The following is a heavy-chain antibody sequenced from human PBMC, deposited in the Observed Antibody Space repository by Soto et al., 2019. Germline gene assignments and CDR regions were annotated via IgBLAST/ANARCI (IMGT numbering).Heavy chain of an antibody. J-gene: IGHJ6*02. Sequence: SQTLSLTCAISGDSVSSNSAAWNWIRQSPSRGLEWLGRTYYRSKWYNDYAVSVKSRITINPDTSKNQFSLQLNSVTPEDTAVYYCARTRGHYDFWSGTYYYYGMDVWGQGTTVTVSS. CDR2: TYYRSKWYN. D-gene: IGHD3-3*01. CDR1: GDSVSSNSAA. V-gene: IGHV6-1*01. CDR3: ARTRGHYDFWSGTYYYYGMDV.